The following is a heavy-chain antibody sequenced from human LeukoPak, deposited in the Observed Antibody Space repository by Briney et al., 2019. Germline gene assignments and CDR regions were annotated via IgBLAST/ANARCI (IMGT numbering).Heavy chain of an antibody. V-gene: IGHV3-7*01. J-gene: IGHJ4*02. CDR3: ATSYDSSGNN. D-gene: IGHD3-22*01. Sequence: GGSLRLSCAASGFTFSIFWMSWVREAPGKGRGWVANIKQDGSAKYYVDSVKGRFTTSRDNARNSLYLEMNNLRAENTAIYYCATSYDSSGNNWGQGTLVTVSS. CDR2: IKQDGSAK. CDR1: GFTFSIFW.